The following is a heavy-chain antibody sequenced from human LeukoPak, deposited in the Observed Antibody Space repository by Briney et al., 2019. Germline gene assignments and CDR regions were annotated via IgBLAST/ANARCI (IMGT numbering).Heavy chain of an antibody. CDR1: GFTFSSYG. Sequence: PGTSLRLSCAASGFTFSSYGMHWVRQAPGKGLEWVAVIWYDGSNKYYADSVKGRFTISRDNSKNTLYLQMNSLRADDTAVYYCAKSHPSGWYAYDYWGQGTLVTVSS. D-gene: IGHD6-19*01. V-gene: IGHV3-33*06. CDR3: AKSHPSGWYAYDY. J-gene: IGHJ4*02. CDR2: IWYDGSNK.